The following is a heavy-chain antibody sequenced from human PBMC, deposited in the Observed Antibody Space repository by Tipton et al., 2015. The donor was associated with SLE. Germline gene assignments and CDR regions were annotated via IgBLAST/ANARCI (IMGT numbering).Heavy chain of an antibody. CDR1: GGSIRTYY. Sequence: TLSLTCTVSGGSIRTYYWSWIRQTPGKGLEWIGYMYYSGITNYNPSLYSRVSISIDTSRNQFSLKLSSVTAADTAVYYCARAEDSWDAFDIWGQGTMVTVSS. V-gene: IGHV4-59*01. CDR3: ARAEDSWDAFDI. CDR2: MYYSGIT. D-gene: IGHD2-15*01. J-gene: IGHJ3*02.